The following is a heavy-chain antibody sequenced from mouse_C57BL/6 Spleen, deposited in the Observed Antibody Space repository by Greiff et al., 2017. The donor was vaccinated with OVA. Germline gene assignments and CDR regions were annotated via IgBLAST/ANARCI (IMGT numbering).Heavy chain of an antibody. J-gene: IGHJ3*01. Sequence: QVQLKQSGAELVKPGASVKMSCKASGYTFTSYWITWVKQRPGQGLEWIGDIYPGSGSTNYNEKFKSKATLTVDTSSSTAYMQLSSLTSEDSAVYYCARVDYGNPWFAYWGQGTLVTVSA. CDR2: IYPGSGST. CDR3: ARVDYGNPWFAY. CDR1: GYTFTSYW. D-gene: IGHD2-1*01. V-gene: IGHV1-55*01.